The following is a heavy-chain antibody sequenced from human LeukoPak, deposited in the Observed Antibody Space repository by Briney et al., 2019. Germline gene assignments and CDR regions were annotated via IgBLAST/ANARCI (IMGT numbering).Heavy chain of an antibody. CDR3: ARHRAEMATITDDAFDI. J-gene: IGHJ3*02. V-gene: IGHV4-4*09. CDR2: IYTTGST. D-gene: IGHD5-24*01. Sequence: SETLSLTCTVSGSSIGTYSWSWIRQPPGKGLEWVGYIYTTGSTHYNPYLKSRVTMLLKKYKNQLSLRLSSVTAADTAVFYCARHRAEMATITDDAFDIWGQGTMVTVSS. CDR1: GSSIGTYS.